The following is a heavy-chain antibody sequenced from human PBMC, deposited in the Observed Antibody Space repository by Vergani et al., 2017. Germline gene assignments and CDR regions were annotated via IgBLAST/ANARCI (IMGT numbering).Heavy chain of an antibody. CDR2: INHSGST. V-gene: IGHV4-34*01. D-gene: IGHD6-13*01. J-gene: IGHJ2*01. CDR1: GGSFSGYY. Sequence: QVQLQQWGAGLLKPSETLSLTCAVYGGSFSGYYWSWIRQHPGKGLEWIGEINHSGSTNYNPSLKSRVTISVDTSKNQFSLKLSSVTAADTAVYSCARGQFLYSSSWFNGAYFDLWGRGTLVTVSS. CDR3: ARGQFLYSSSWFNGAYFDL.